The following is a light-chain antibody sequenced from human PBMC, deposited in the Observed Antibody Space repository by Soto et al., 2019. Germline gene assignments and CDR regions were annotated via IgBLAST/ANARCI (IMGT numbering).Light chain of an antibody. CDR2: HVT. CDR1: SDDIGAYDR. CDR3: CSLTTSHTYV. Sequence: QSALTQPASVSGSPGQSITISCTGTSDDIGAYDRVSWFQQYPGKAPKLMIYHVTYRPSGVSNRYSGSKSGNSASLTISGLQADDEADYYCCSLTTSHTYVFGSGTKLTVL. V-gene: IGLV2-14*03. J-gene: IGLJ1*01.